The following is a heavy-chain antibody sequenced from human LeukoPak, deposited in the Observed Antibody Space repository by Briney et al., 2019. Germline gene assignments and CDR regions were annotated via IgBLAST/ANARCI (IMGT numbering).Heavy chain of an antibody. CDR1: GFTFSSHG. Sequence: PGRSLRLSCAASGFTFSSHGVHWVRQAPGKGLEWVAIIWYDGSNKYYADSVKGRFTISRDNSKNTLFLQMDSLSAEDAAVYYCARGGSYYPDYWGQGTLVTVSS. V-gene: IGHV3-33*01. CDR3: ARGGSYYPDY. CDR2: IWYDGSNK. D-gene: IGHD1-26*01. J-gene: IGHJ4*02.